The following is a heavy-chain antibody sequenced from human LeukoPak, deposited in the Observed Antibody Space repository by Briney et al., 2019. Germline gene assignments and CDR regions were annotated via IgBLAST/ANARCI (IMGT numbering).Heavy chain of an antibody. CDR1: GYTFTKYL. D-gene: IGHD2-21*01. Sequence: GASVKVSCKTSGYTFTKYLIHRVRQAPGQGLEWMGTINPQGDITNYAQRFQGRITLTEDTSTSTVYMELSSLTSGDTAVYYCARPSYCVADNCGYWLDPWGPGALVTVSS. CDR2: INPQGDIT. CDR3: ARPSYCVADNCGYWLDP. J-gene: IGHJ5*02. V-gene: IGHV1-46*01.